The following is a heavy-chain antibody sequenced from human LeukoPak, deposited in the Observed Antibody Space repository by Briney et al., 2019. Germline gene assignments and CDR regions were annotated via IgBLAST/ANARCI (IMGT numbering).Heavy chain of an antibody. Sequence: GGSLRPSCAASGFTFSSYGMHWVRQAPGKGLEWVAFIRYDGSNKYYADSVKGRFTISRDNSKNTLYLQMNSLRAEDTAVYYCAKGEDYYDSSGYYYFDYWGQGTLVTVSS. J-gene: IGHJ4*02. CDR3: AKGEDYYDSSGYYYFDY. V-gene: IGHV3-30*02. CDR2: IRYDGSNK. CDR1: GFTFSSYG. D-gene: IGHD3-22*01.